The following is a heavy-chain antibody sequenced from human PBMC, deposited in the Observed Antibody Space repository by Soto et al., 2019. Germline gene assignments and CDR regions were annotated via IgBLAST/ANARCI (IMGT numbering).Heavy chain of an antibody. CDR1: GYTFTSYG. Sequence: QVQLVQSGAEVKKPGASVKVSCKASGYTFTSYGISWVRQAPGQGLEWMGWISAYNGNTNYAQKLQGRVTMTTDTSTRTVYMELRSLRSDDTAVYYCARSKIYYSDLNWFDPWGQGNLVTVSS. J-gene: IGHJ5*02. CDR3: ARSKIYYSDLNWFDP. D-gene: IGHD1-26*01. CDR2: ISAYNGNT. V-gene: IGHV1-18*01.